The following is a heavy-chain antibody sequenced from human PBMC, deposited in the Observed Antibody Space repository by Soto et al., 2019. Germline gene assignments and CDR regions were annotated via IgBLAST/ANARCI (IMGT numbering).Heavy chain of an antibody. Sequence: ASVKVSCKASGYTFSGFYMHWVRQAPGQGLEWMGWINPNSGGTKSAEKFQGRATMTRDTSISTAYMELSRLTSDDTAVYYCASAAVTGTAGLDFWGQGTQVTVSS. V-gene: IGHV1-2*02. D-gene: IGHD6-19*01. CDR3: ASAAVTGTAGLDF. CDR2: INPNSGGT. CDR1: GYTFSGFY. J-gene: IGHJ4*02.